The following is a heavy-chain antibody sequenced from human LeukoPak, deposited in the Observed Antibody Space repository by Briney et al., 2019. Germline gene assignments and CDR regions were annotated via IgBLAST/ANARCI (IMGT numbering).Heavy chain of an antibody. CDR2: IYWNDDK. Sequence: ESGPTLVKPTQTLTLTCTFSGFSLSTSGVRVGWIRQPPGKALEWLALIYWNDDKRYSPSLKSRLTITKDTSKNQVVLTMTNMDPVDTATYYCAHRQDTMKAFDIWAKGQWSPSLQ. CDR1: GFSLSTSGVR. V-gene: IGHV2-5*01. J-gene: IGHJ3*02. CDR3: AHRQDTMKAFDI.